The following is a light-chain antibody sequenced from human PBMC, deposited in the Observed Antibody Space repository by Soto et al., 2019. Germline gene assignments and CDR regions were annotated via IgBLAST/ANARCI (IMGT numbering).Light chain of an antibody. J-gene: IGKJ2*01. Sequence: DIQMTQSPSSLSASVGDRVTITCRASQSISSYLNWYQQKPGKAPNLLIFAASSLQSGVPSRFSGCGSGTDFTLTISSXQPEDFATYYCQQSYSTPVTFGQGTKVDIK. CDR1: QSISSY. V-gene: IGKV1-39*01. CDR3: QQSYSTPVT. CDR2: AAS.